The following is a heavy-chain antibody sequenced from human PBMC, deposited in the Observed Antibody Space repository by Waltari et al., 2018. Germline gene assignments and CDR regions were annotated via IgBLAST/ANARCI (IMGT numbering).Heavy chain of an antibody. Sequence: EVQLVESGGGLVKPGGSLRLSCAASGFSFSIYPMSWVRQAPGKGLEWVAFISVNSEYIFYADSVRGRLTISRDNAKNSLYLQMNSLTAEDTAVYYCASLASIWGQGTLVTVSS. D-gene: IGHD3-3*02. CDR2: ISVNSEYI. V-gene: IGHV3-21*02. J-gene: IGHJ4*02. CDR1: GFSFSIYP. CDR3: ASLASI.